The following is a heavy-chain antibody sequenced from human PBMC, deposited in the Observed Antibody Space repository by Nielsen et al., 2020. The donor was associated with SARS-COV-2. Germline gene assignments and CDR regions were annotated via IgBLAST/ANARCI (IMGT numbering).Heavy chain of an antibody. D-gene: IGHD3-22*01. J-gene: IGHJ4*02. Sequence: GESLKISCAGSGFTFSSYYMNWVRQAPGKGLMWVSRINSDGSRSAYADAVKGRFTISRDNARDTLYLQMNSLTADDTAVYYCVRVWDDGYYYDTGPFDYWGQGTLVTVSS. CDR1: GFTFSSYY. V-gene: IGHV3-74*01. CDR2: INSDGSRS. CDR3: VRVWDDGYYYDTGPFDY.